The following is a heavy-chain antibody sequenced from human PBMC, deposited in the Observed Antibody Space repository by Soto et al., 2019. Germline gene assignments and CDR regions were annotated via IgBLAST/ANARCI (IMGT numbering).Heavy chain of an antibody. CDR1: GYTFSDFD. J-gene: IGHJ6*02. V-gene: IGHV1-8*01. CDR3: ARGNPFNYAGFDV. D-gene: IGHD3-16*01. CDR2: MNAKRGDT. Sequence: GDSVKVSFKASGYTFSDFDINWLRQASGQGPEWMGWMNAKRGDTFFPQRFRGKFNMTWDTSLSTAYMEVGSLTSHDTAIYYCARGNPFNYAGFDVWAQGTTVTVSS.